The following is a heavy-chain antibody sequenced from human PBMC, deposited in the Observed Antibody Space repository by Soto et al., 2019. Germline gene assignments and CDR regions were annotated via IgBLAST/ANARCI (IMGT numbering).Heavy chain of an antibody. D-gene: IGHD1-26*01. CDR3: ATQEVGGSYVYTFDP. Sequence: PSETLSLTCTVSGGSMTSSSYYWGWIRQPPGKGLEWIGSIYYSGSTYYNPSLKSRVTISVDTSKNQFSLELSSVTAADTAVYYCATQEVGGSYVYTFDPWGQRTLVTVSS. CDR2: IYYSGST. J-gene: IGHJ5*02. CDR1: GGSMTSSSYY. V-gene: IGHV4-39*01.